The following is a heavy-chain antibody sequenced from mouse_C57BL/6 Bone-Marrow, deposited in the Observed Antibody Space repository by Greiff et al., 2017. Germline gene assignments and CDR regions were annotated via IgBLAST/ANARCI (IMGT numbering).Heavy chain of an antibody. CDR1: GYAFRSYW. V-gene: IGHV1-80*01. CDR2: IYPGDGDT. J-gene: IGHJ2*01. D-gene: IGHD4-1*01. CDR3: ARGTEALDY. Sequence: QVQLQQSGAELVKPGASVKISCKASGYAFRSYWMNGVKQRPGKGLEWIGQIYPGDGDTTYNGKFKGKATLTADKSSSTAYMQLSSLTSEDSAVYFCARGTEALDYWGQGTTLTVSS.